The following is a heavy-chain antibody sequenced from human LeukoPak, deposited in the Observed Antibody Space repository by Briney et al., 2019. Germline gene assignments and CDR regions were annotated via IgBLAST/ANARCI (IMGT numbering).Heavy chain of an antibody. CDR1: GFTFDGYG. V-gene: IGHV3-20*04. CDR3: AKSDTAMVEGGFDY. D-gene: IGHD5-18*01. CDR2: INWNGGRT. J-gene: IGHJ4*02. Sequence: PGGSLRLSCAASGFTFDGYGMSWVRQAPGKGLEWVSGINWNGGRTGYAASVKGRFTISRDNAKNSLYLQMNSLRAEDTALYYCAKSDTAMVEGGFDYWGQGTLVTVSS.